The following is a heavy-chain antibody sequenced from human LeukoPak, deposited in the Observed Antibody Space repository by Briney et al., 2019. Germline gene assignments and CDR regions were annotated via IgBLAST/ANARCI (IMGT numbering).Heavy chain of an antibody. CDR1: GFTFSSYW. J-gene: IGHJ5*02. CDR2: INTDGSST. Sequence: GGSLRLSCAASGFTFSSYWMHWVRQAPGKGLVWVSRINTDGSSTSYADSVKGRFTISRDNAKNTLYLQMNSLRAEDTAVYYCARDQSHYSNYFPFDPWGQGTLVTVSS. CDR3: ARDQSHYSNYFPFDP. V-gene: IGHV3-74*01. D-gene: IGHD4-11*01.